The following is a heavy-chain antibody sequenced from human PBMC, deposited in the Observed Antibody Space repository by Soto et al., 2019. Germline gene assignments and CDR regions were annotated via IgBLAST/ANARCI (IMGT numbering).Heavy chain of an antibody. J-gene: IGHJ4*02. V-gene: IGHV5-51*01. D-gene: IGHD6-6*01. CDR3: ARGLSSSYFYY. CDR1: GYSFTSYW. Sequence: GESLKISCKGSGYSFTSYWIVWVRPLPGKGLEWMGIIYPGDSDTRYSPSSQGQVTISADKSISTAYLQWSSLKASAIAMYYCARGLSSSYFYYWGQGCLFSASS. CDR2: IYPGDSDT.